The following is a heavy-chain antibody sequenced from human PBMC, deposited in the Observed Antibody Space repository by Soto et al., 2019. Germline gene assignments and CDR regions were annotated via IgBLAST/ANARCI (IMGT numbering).Heavy chain of an antibody. J-gene: IGHJ4*02. Sequence: EVHLVESGGGLVQRGGSLRLSCAASGFTFRAYWMSWVRQAPGKGLEWVANMDQDGSGKYYADSVRGRFTISRDNAHNSLYLQTNSLRDEDTAVYFCARRREGTGRTLDYWGQGTLVTVSS. CDR1: GFTFRAYW. CDR2: MDQDGSGK. V-gene: IGHV3-7*05. CDR3: ARRREGTGRTLDY. D-gene: IGHD1-1*01.